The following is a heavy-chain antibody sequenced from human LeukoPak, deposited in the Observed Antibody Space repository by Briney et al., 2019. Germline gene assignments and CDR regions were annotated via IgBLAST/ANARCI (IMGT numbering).Heavy chain of an antibody. CDR1: GFTFSSYA. J-gene: IGHJ4*02. D-gene: IGHD2-2*01. V-gene: IGHV3-23*01. CDR3: AKDATGCSSTSCYASPVDY. CDR2: ISGSGGST. Sequence: PGGSLRLSCAASGFTFSSYAMSWVRQAPGKGLEWVSAISGSGGSTYYADSVKGRFTISRDNSKNTLYPQMNSPRAEDTAVYYCAKDATGCSSTSCYASPVDYWGQGTLVTASS.